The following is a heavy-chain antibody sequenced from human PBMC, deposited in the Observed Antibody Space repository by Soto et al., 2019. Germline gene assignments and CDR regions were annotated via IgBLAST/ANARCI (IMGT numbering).Heavy chain of an antibody. CDR1: GFTFSSYA. D-gene: IGHD2-2*01. CDR3: ARDRHCSSTSCSNWFDP. Sequence: SLRLSCAASGFTFSSYAMHWVRQAPGKGLEWVAVISYDGSNKYYADSVKGRFTISRDNSKNTLYLQMNSLRAEDTAVYYCARDRHCSSTSCSNWFDPWGQGTLVTVSS. CDR2: ISYDGSNK. V-gene: IGHV3-30-3*01. J-gene: IGHJ5*02.